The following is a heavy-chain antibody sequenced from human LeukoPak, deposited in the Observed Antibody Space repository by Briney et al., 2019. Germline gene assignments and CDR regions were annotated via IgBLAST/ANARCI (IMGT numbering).Heavy chain of an antibody. CDR1: GFTVSSNY. CDR3: ASLRVAKGSMAAAGRSWFAP. CDR2: IYSGGST. V-gene: IGHV3-53*01. D-gene: IGHD6-13*01. J-gene: IGHJ5*02. Sequence: PGGSLRLSCAASGFTVSSNYMSWVRQAPGKGLEWVSVIYSGGSTYYADSVKGRFTISRDNSKNTLYLQMNSLRAEDTAVYYCASLRVAKGSMAAAGRSWFAPWGQGPLVTVSS.